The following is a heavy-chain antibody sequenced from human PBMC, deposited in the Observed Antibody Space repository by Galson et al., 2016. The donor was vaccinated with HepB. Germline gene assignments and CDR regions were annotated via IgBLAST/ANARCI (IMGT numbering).Heavy chain of an antibody. Sequence: SLRLSCAASGFTFSSYAMTWVRRAPGKGLEWVSTISGSGRTSYYADFVKGRLTISRDNSKRTQDLQMSSLRAEDTSVYYCARCGTGTTPGYYGLDVWGKGTTVTVSS. CDR3: ARCGTGTTPGYYGLDV. D-gene: IGHD1-7*01. V-gene: IGHV3-23*01. J-gene: IGHJ6*04. CDR1: GFTFSSYA. CDR2: ISGSGRTS.